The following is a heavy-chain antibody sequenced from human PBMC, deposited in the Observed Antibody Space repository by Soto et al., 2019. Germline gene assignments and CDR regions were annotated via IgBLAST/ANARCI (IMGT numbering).Heavy chain of an antibody. CDR1: GYTFINFG. V-gene: IGHV1-18*01. Sequence: QVQLVQSGAEVKKPGASVKVSCKASGYTFINFGVSWVRQAPGQGLEWVGWISTYNGNTNYAQKFQGRVTMTTDTSXSXXYMELRSLRSDDTAVYYCARDYCSSITCYSNWFDPWGQGPLVPVSS. CDR2: ISTYNGNT. J-gene: IGHJ5*02. CDR3: ARDYCSSITCYSNWFDP. D-gene: IGHD2-2*02.